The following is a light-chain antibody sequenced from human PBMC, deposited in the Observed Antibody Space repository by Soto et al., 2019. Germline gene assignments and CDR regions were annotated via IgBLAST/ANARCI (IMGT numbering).Light chain of an antibody. CDR2: RAS. CDR3: QQYNDYGYT. Sequence: DIQMTQSPSTLSASVGDRVTITCRASQSISSWLAWFQQKPGKAPKLLIYRASTLESGVPSRFSGSGTGTDFTLTISSLQPDDFATYYCQQYNDYGYTFGQGTKLEI. J-gene: IGKJ2*01. V-gene: IGKV1-5*03. CDR1: QSISSW.